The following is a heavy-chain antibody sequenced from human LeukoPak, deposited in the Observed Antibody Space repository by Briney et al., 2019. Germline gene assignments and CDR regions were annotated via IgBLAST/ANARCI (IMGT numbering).Heavy chain of an antibody. Sequence: GGSLRLSCAAPGFTFSSYSINWVRQAPGKGLEWVSSISSSSVYKYYADSVKGRFTISRDNAKNSLYLQMNSLRAEDTAVYYCAREFYFDYWGQGTLVTVSS. CDR2: ISSSSVYK. J-gene: IGHJ4*02. CDR3: AREFYFDY. V-gene: IGHV3-21*01. CDR1: GFTFSSYS.